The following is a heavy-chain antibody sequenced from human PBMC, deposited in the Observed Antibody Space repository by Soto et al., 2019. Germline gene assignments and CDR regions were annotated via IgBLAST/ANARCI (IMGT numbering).Heavy chain of an antibody. CDR3: AAATSVAGTQFDY. J-gene: IGHJ4*02. D-gene: IGHD6-19*01. Sequence: QVQLVESGGGVVQPGRSLRLSCAASGFTFSSYAMHWVRQAPGKGLEWVAVISYDGSNKYYADSVKGRFTISRDTSKNALYLQMNSLRAEDTAVYYCAAATSVAGTQFDYWGQGTLVTVSS. CDR2: ISYDGSNK. CDR1: GFTFSSYA. V-gene: IGHV3-30-3*01.